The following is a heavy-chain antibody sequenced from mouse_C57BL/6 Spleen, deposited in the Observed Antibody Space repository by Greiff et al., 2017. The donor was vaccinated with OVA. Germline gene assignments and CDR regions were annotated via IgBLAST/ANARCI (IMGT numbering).Heavy chain of an antibody. J-gene: IGHJ2*01. Sequence: QVQLQQPGAELVKPGASVKLSCKASGYTFTSYWMHWVKQRPGQGLEWIGMIHPNSGSTNYNEKFKSKATMTVDKSSSTAYMQLSSLTSEDSAVYYCARYLSLGNYFDYWGQGTTLTVSS. CDR2: IHPNSGST. D-gene: IGHD3-1*01. CDR1: GYTFTSYW. CDR3: ARYLSLGNYFDY. V-gene: IGHV1-64*01.